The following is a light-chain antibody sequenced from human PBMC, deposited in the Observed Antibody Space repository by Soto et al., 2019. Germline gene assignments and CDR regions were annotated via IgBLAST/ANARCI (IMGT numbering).Light chain of an antibody. CDR3: QQSYSTPPLT. J-gene: IGKJ4*01. V-gene: IGKV1-5*03. CDR1: QTIDNW. CDR2: KVS. Sequence: DIQMTQSPSTLSASVGDRVTITCRASQTIDNWLAWYQQIPGKAPNLLIYKVSSLDSGVPSRFSGSGSGTDFTLTISNLQPEDFATYYCQQSYSTPPLTFGGGTKVDIK.